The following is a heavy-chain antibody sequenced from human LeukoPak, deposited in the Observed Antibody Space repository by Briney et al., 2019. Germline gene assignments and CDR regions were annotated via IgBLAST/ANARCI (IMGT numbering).Heavy chain of an antibody. CDR3: ARHGGFSSGWYIDY. Sequence: SETLSLTCIVSGGSINNNYYYWGWIRQPPGKGLEWIGSIYYSGSTYYNAPLKSRVTISVDTSKNQFSLKLSSVTAADTAVYYCARHGGFSSGWYIDYWGRGTLVTVSS. J-gene: IGHJ4*02. V-gene: IGHV4-39*01. CDR2: IYYSGST. CDR1: GGSINNNYYY. D-gene: IGHD6-19*01.